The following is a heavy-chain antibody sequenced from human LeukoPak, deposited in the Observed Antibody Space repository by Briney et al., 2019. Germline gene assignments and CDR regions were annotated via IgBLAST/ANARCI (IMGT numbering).Heavy chain of an antibody. V-gene: IGHV4-39*01. CDR2: ISYSGTT. CDR3: ARHADRGNDYQRAMDV. Sequence: PSETLSLTCTVSGVSIGSDPYYWGWIRQSPGKGVEWIGSISYSGTTYYNPSLKSRDTISAATSKNPFSLKLSSVTAADTAVYYCARHADRGNDYQRAMDVWGQGTTVTVSS. D-gene: IGHD3-16*01. CDR1: GVSIGSDPYY. J-gene: IGHJ6*02.